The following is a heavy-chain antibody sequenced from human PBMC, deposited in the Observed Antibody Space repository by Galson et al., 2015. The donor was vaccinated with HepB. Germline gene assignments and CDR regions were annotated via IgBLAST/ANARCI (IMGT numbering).Heavy chain of an antibody. CDR3: ARALSFRFDP. Sequence: SLRLSCAASTFIFSTSSMNWVRQAPGKGLEWVANIKQDGSEKYYVDSVKGRFTISRDNAKNSLYMRMNSLRAEDTAVYYCARALSFRFDPWGQGTLVTVSS. V-gene: IGHV3-7*01. D-gene: IGHD1-26*01. CDR2: IKQDGSEK. CDR1: TFIFSTSS. J-gene: IGHJ5*02.